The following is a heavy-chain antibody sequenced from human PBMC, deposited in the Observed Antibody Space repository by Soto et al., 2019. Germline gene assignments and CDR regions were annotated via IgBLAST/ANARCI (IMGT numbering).Heavy chain of an antibody. J-gene: IGHJ6*02. V-gene: IGHV1-2*02. CDR2: INPNSGGT. CDR3: ARDGGYCSGGSCYDYYYYYGMDV. D-gene: IGHD2-15*01. Sequence: ASVKVSCKASGYTFTGYYMHWVRQAPGQGLEWMRWINPNSGGTNYAQKFQGRVTMTRDTSISTAYMELSRLRSDDTAVYYCARDGGYCSGGSCYDYYYYYGMDVWGQGTTVTVSS. CDR1: GYTFTGYY.